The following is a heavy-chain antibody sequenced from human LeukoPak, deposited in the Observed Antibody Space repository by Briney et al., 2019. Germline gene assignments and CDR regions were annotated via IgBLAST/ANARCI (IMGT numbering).Heavy chain of an antibody. CDR3: ARTNDFWSGDFDY. D-gene: IGHD3-3*01. V-gene: IGHV3-74*01. J-gene: IGHJ4*02. CDR1: GFSFSSHW. CDR2: ISDDGSYT. Sequence: GGSLRLSCAASGFSFSSHWVHWVRQAPEKGLVWVSRISDDGSYTSNVDSVKGRFTISRDNVNNMLYLHMNSLRAEDTAVYYCARTNDFWSGDFDYWGQGTLVTVSS.